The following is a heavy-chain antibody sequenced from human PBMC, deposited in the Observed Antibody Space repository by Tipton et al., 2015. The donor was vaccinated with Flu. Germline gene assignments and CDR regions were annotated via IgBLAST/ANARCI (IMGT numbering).Heavy chain of an antibody. CDR3: ARDRPSVVPPAPYNYFYGMDV. CDR2: INANNGNT. CDR1: GYTFTTYG. J-gene: IGHJ6*02. D-gene: IGHD2-2*01. V-gene: IGHV1-18*01. Sequence: QVQLVQSGAEVKKPGASVKVSCKASGYTFTTYGISWVRQAPGQGLEWMGWINANNGNTNYAQKFQGRVTITTDTSTSTAYMELRSLRYDDTAIYYCARDRPSVVPPAPYNYFYGMDVWGPGATVTVSS.